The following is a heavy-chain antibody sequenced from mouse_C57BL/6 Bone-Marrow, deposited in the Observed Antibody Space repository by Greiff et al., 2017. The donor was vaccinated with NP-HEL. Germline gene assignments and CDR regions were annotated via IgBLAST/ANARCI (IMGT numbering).Heavy chain of an antibody. J-gene: IGHJ4*01. CDR1: GYTFTSYG. CDR3: ARDYGSSYVPYAMDY. CDR2: IYPRSGNT. D-gene: IGHD1-1*01. V-gene: IGHV1-81*01. Sequence: QVHVKQSGAELARPGASVKLSCKASGYTFTSYGISWVKQRTGQGLAWIGEIYPRSGNTYYNEKFKGKATLTADKSSSTAYMELRSLTSEDSAVYFCARDYGSSYVPYAMDYWGQGTSVTVSS.